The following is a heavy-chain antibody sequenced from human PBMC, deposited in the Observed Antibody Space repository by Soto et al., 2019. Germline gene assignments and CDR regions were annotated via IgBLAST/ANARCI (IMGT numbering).Heavy chain of an antibody. J-gene: IGHJ5*02. D-gene: IGHD1-1*01. Sequence: QVQLVQSGAEVKKPGSSVKVSCKASGGTFSSYTISWVRQAPGQGLEWMGRIIPILGIANYAQKFQGRVTSTADKSTSTAYMELSSLRSEDTAVYYCARDPPGTTEWFDPWGQGTLVTVSS. CDR1: GGTFSSYT. V-gene: IGHV1-69*08. CDR3: ARDPPGTTEWFDP. CDR2: IIPILGIA.